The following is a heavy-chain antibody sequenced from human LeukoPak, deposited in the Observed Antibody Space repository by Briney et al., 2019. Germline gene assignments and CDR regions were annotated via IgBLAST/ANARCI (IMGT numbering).Heavy chain of an antibody. D-gene: IGHD3-10*01. J-gene: IGHJ4*02. CDR1: GFTFSSYP. CDR3: ARDGGRDYYGSGSPLNY. CDR2: ISYDGSEK. V-gene: IGHV3-30-3*01. Sequence: GRSLRLSCAASGFTFSSYPMHWVRQAPGKGLEWVAVISYDGSEKHYADPVKGRFTISRDNSKNTLYLQMNSLRAEDTAVYYCARDGGRDYYGSGSPLNYWGQGTLVTVSS.